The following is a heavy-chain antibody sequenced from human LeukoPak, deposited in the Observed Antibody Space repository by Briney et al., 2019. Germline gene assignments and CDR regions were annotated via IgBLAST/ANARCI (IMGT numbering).Heavy chain of an antibody. D-gene: IGHD3-10*01. J-gene: IGHJ4*02. CDR3: AREGGDYSSGSYNDF. CDR2: TTSSSTYI. V-gene: IGHV3-21*01. Sequence: PGGSLRLSCAASGFTFSRFAMNWVRQAPGKGLEWVSSTTSSSTYIYYADSVKGRFTISRDNAKNSLYLQMNSLRAEDTAVYYCAREGGDYSSGSYNDFWGQGTLVTVSS. CDR1: GFTFSRFA.